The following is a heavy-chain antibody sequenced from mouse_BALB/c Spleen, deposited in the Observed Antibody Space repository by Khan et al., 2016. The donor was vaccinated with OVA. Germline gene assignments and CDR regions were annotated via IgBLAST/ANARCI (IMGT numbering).Heavy chain of an antibody. CDR2: IWSGGST. Sequence: QVQLKESGPGLVWPSQSLSITCTVSGFSLTTYGVHWVRQSPGKGLEWLGVIWSGGSTDYSAAFISRLSISKDNSKSQVFFKMNSLQPNDTAIYYCARNYDYDEGLAYWGQGTLVTVSA. D-gene: IGHD2-4*01. J-gene: IGHJ3*01. CDR3: ARNYDYDEGLAY. CDR1: GFSLTTYG. V-gene: IGHV2-2*02.